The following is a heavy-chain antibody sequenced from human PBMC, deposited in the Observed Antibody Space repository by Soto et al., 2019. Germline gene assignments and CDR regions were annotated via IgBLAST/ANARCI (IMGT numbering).Heavy chain of an antibody. CDR1: GYTFTSYG. CDR3: AREREDIVVAGGAFDI. D-gene: IGHD2-15*01. J-gene: IGHJ3*02. V-gene: IGHV1-18*01. CDR2: ISAYNGNT. Sequence: ASVKVSCKASGYTFTSYGISWVRQAPGQGLEWMGWISAYNGNTNYAQKLQGRVTMTTDTSTSTAYMEPRSLRSDDTAVYYCAREREDIVVAGGAFDIWGQGTMVTVSS.